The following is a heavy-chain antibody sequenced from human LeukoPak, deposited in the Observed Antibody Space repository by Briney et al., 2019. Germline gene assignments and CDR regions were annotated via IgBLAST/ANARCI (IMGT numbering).Heavy chain of an antibody. D-gene: IGHD6-19*01. CDR3: ARDGSIAVAGDDAFDI. J-gene: IGHJ3*02. V-gene: IGHV3-11*01. CDR1: GFTFSDYY. CDR2: ISSSGSTI. Sequence: GGSLRLSCAASGFTFSDYYMSWIRQAPGKGLEWVSYISSSGSTIYYADSVKGRFTISRDNAKNSLYLQMNSLRAEDTAVYYCARDGSIAVAGDDAFDIWGQGTMVTVSS.